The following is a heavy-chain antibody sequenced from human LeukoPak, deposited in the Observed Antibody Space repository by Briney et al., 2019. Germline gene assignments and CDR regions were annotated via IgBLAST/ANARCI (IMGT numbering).Heavy chain of an antibody. Sequence: GGSLRLSCAASGFTFSTYWMSWVRQAPGKGLEWVANIKQDGSEKDYVDSVKGRFAISRDNAKNSLYLQMNSLRVEDTAVYYCARDGTPNYSSGWVYMDVWGEGTTVTISS. J-gene: IGHJ6*03. V-gene: IGHV3-7*01. CDR3: ARDGTPNYSSGWVYMDV. D-gene: IGHD6-25*01. CDR1: GFTFSTYW. CDR2: IKQDGSEK.